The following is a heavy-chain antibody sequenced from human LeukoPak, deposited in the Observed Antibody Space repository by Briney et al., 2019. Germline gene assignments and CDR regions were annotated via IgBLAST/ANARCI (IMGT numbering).Heavy chain of an antibody. V-gene: IGHV3-7*01. J-gene: IGHJ4*02. CDR3: AKEGGLRGSGSPDY. CDR2: IKLGGSEK. D-gene: IGHD3-10*01. CDR1: GFTFSSYA. Sequence: PGGSLRLSCAASGFTFSSYAMHWVRQAPGKGLEWVANIKLGGSEKYYVDSLKGRFTISRDNARNSLYLQMNSLRAEDTAVYYCAKEGGLRGSGSPDYWGQGTLVTVSS.